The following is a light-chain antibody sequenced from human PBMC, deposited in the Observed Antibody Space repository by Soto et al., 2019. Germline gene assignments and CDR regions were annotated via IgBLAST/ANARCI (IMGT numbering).Light chain of an antibody. V-gene: IGLV2-11*01. J-gene: IGLJ1*01. CDR1: SSDVGGYNY. CDR2: DVT. CDR3: CSYAGSYSYV. Sequence: QPVLTQPRSVSVCPGQSVAISCTGTSSDVGGYNYVSWYQQHPGKAPKLIIYDVTKRPSGVPDRFSGSSSGNTASLTISGLQAEDEADYFCCSYAGSYSYVFGTGTKVTVL.